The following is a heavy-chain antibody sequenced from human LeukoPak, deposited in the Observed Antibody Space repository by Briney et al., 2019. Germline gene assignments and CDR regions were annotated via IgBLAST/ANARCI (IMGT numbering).Heavy chain of an antibody. CDR3: ARDLISPKKGYCGYVYGY. CDR1: GYTFTGYC. CDR2: INPNSGGT. Sequence: GASVKVSCKASGYTFTGYCMHWVRQAPGQGLEWMGRINPNSGGTHYAQKFQGRVTMTRDTSISTAYMELSRLRSDDTAVYYCARDLISPKKGYCGYVYGYWGQGTLVTVSS. J-gene: IGHJ4*02. V-gene: IGHV1-2*06. D-gene: IGHD5-12*01.